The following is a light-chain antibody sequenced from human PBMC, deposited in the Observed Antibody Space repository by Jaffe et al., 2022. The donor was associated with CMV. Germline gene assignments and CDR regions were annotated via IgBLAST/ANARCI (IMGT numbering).Light chain of an antibody. CDR3: QQSYSIPYT. CDR1: QSISSY. CDR2: AAS. J-gene: IGKJ2*01. Sequence: DIQMTQSPSSLSASVGDRVTITCRASQSISSYLSWYQQKPEKAPRLLIYAASDLQSGVPSRFSGSGSGTDFTLTINSLQPEDFANYYCQQSYSIPYTFGQGTKLEIK. V-gene: IGKV1-39*01.